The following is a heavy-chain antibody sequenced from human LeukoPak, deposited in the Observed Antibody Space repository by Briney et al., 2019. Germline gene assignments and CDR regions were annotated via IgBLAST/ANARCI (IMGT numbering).Heavy chain of an antibody. J-gene: IGHJ3*02. V-gene: IGHV3-23*01. D-gene: IGHD7-27*01. CDR1: AFAFSSYD. Sequence: GGSLRLSCAASAFAFSSYDMSWVRQAPGKGLEWVSGISGSGSSTYYADSVKGRFTISRDNSKNTLYVQMISLRAEDTAVYYCAKNGLGQVLADGFDIWGQGTMVTVSS. CDR2: ISGSGSST. CDR3: AKNGLGQVLADGFDI.